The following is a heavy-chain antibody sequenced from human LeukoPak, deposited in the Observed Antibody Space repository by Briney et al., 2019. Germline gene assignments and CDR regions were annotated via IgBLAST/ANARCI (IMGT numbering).Heavy chain of an antibody. D-gene: IGHD3-16*02. V-gene: IGHV4-38-2*01. J-gene: IGHJ3*02. CDR2: IYHSGST. Sequence: SETLSLTCAVSGFSISSGSYWGWIRQPPGKGLEWIGSIYHSGSTYYSPSLKSRVTISVDTSKNQFSLKVSSVTAADTAVYYCARLPTSYVWGSYRLGAFDIWGQGTMVTVSS. CDR3: ARLPTSYVWGSYRLGAFDI. CDR1: GFSISSGSY.